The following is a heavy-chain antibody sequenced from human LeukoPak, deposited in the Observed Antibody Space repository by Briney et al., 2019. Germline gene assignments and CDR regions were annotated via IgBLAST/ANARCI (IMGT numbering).Heavy chain of an antibody. D-gene: IGHD3-10*01. V-gene: IGHV4-59*01. Sequence: SETLYLTCTVSGGSISSYYWSWIRQPPGKGLEWIGYIYYSGSTNYNPSLKSRVTISVDTSKNQFSLKLSSVTAADTAVYYCAREARTPTYYYGSGSYIHFDYWGQGTLVTVSS. J-gene: IGHJ4*02. CDR3: AREARTPTYYYGSGSYIHFDY. CDR1: GGSISSYY. CDR2: IYYSGST.